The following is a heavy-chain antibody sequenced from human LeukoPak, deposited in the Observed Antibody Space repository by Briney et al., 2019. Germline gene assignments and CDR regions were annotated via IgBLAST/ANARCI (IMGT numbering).Heavy chain of an antibody. CDR1: GGSFSGYY. Sequence: PSETLSLTCAVYGGSFSGYYWSWIRQPPPKGQEWIGEVNHSGSTNSNPSLKRRVTISVDTSKNQFYLKLSSVTAADTAVYDCARGVQAAAGTWYYYYYMDVWGKGTTVTVSS. D-gene: IGHD6-13*01. CDR2: VNHSGST. V-gene: IGHV4-34*01. CDR3: ARGVQAAAGTWYYYYYMDV. J-gene: IGHJ6*03.